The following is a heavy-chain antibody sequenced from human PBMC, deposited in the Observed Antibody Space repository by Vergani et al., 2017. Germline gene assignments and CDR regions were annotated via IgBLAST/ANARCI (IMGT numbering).Heavy chain of an antibody. Sequence: QVQLVQSGAEVRKPGASVKVSCKAYGYSLSDHYIHWVRQAPGQGFEWMGRLDPHTGDTKYAEKFQGRAILTRDRSISTAYMELISLISDDTAVYYCARNRGRGGSYSVSWFDPWGQGTQVTVAS. J-gene: IGHJ5*02. CDR2: LDPHTGDT. CDR1: GYSLSDHY. D-gene: IGHD3-10*01. CDR3: ARNRGRGGSYSVSWFDP. V-gene: IGHV1-2*02.